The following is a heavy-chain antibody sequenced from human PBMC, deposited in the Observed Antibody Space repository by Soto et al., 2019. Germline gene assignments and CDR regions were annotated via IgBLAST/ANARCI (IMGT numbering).Heavy chain of an antibody. CDR3: ARHVEDTAMVTNDY. Sequence: PSETLSLTCTVSGGSISSYYWSWIRQPPGKGLEWIGYIYYSGSTNYNPSLKSRVTISVDTSKNQFSLKLSSVTAADTAVYYCARHVEDTAMVTNDYWGQGTLVTVSS. CDR2: IYYSGST. CDR1: GGSISSYY. D-gene: IGHD5-18*01. V-gene: IGHV4-59*01. J-gene: IGHJ4*02.